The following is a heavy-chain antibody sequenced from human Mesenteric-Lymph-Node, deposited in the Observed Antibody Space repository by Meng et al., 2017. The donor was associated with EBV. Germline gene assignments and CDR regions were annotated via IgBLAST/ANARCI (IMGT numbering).Heavy chain of an antibody. CDR3: ARAEFSGPSLVY. CDR1: GFTFSNNW. D-gene: IGHD6-25*01. J-gene: IGHJ4*02. V-gene: IGHV3-74*01. CDR2: IDGGGSST. Sequence: GQVGGSGGGLVEPGGSLRLSCTGSGFTFSNNWMHWVRQAPGKGLVWVSRIDGGGSSTSYADSVKGRFTISRDNAKNTLYLQMNSLRAEDTAVYYCARAEFSGPSLVYWGQGTLVTVSS.